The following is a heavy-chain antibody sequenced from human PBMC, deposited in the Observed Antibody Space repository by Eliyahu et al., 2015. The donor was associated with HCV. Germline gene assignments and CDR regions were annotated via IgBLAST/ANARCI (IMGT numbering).Heavy chain of an antibody. J-gene: IGHJ4*02. V-gene: IGHV4-39*01. CDR1: GGSISSSSYY. D-gene: IGHD3-10*02. CDR3: ARIPYVTLFDY. CDR2: IYYSGST. Sequence: QLQLQESGPGLVKPSETLSLTCTVSGGSISSSSYYWGWIRQPPGKGLEWIGSIYYSGSTYYNPSLKSRVTISVDTSKNQFSLKLSSVTAADTAVYYCARIPYVTLFDYWGQGTLVTVSS.